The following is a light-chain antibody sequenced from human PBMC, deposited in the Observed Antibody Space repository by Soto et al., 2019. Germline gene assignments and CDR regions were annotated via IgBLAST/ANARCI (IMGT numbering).Light chain of an antibody. CDR2: DAS. V-gene: IGKV1-5*01. Sequence: DIQMTQSPSTLSASVGDRVTITCRASQTISSWLAWYQQKPGKAPKLLIYDASSLESGVPSRFSGSGSGTEVTLTISSLQPDDFATYYCQQYNSYPSTFGQGTKLEIK. J-gene: IGKJ2*01. CDR1: QTISSW. CDR3: QQYNSYPST.